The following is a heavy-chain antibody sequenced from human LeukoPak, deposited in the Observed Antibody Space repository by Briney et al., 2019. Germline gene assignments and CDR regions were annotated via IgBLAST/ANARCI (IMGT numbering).Heavy chain of an antibody. J-gene: IGHJ6*04. D-gene: IGHD2-2*01. CDR2: INHSGST. CDR1: GGSFSGYY. CDR3: ARGPVEVVPATSFGMDV. V-gene: IGHV4-34*01. Sequence: SETLSLTCAVYGGSFSGYYWSWIRQPPGKGLEWIGEINHSGSTNYNPSLKSRVTISVDTSKNQFSLKLSSVTAADTAVYYCARGPVEVVPATSFGMDVWGKGTTVTVSS.